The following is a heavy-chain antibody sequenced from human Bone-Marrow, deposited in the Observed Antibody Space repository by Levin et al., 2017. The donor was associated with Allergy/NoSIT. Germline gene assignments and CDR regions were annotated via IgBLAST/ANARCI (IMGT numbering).Heavy chain of an antibody. V-gene: IGHV3-11*01. Sequence: GGSLRLSCAASGFTFSDYCMAWIRQAPGRGLEWVSYISSNSSTKYYADSVKGRFTISRDNAKNSVYLQLNSLRAEDTAVYYCALYPSENTNWYGYYYGLDVWGQGTTVTVSS. J-gene: IGHJ6*02. D-gene: IGHD1-1*01. CDR1: GFTFSDYC. CDR2: ISSNSSTK. CDR3: ALYPSENTNWYGYYYGLDV.